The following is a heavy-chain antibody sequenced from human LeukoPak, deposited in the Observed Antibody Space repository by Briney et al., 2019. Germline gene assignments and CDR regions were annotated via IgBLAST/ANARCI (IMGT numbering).Heavy chain of an antibody. CDR3: AKDYHRYSGSHQFDY. D-gene: IGHD1-26*01. V-gene: IGHV3-23*01. CDR1: GFTFSSYA. Sequence: PGGSLRLSCAASGFTFSSYAMSWVRQAPGKGLEWVSGINGRGGSTYYADSVKGRFTISRDNSKNTLYLQMSSLRAEDAAIYYCAKDYHRYSGSHQFDYWGQGTLVTVSS. J-gene: IGHJ4*02. CDR2: INGRGGST.